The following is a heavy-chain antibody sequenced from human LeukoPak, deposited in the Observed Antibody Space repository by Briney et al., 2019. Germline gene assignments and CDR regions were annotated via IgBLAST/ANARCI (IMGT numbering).Heavy chain of an antibody. J-gene: IGHJ4*02. CDR2: ISSSGSTI. CDR1: GFTFSDYY. Sequence: GGSLRLSCAASGFTFSDYYMSWIRQAPGKGLEWVSYISSSGSTIYYADSVKGRFTISRDNAKNSLYLQMNSLRAEDTAVYYCAREGGAGYSSSWFADCWGQGTLVTVSS. CDR3: AREGGAGYSSSWFADC. D-gene: IGHD6-13*01. V-gene: IGHV3-11*01.